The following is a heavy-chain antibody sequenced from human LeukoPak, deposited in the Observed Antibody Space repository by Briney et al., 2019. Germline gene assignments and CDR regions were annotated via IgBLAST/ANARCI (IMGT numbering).Heavy chain of an antibody. Sequence: GGSLRLSCAASGFTFSSYSMNWVRQAPGKGLEWVSSISSSSSYIYYADSVKGRFTISRDNAKNSLYLQMNSLRADDTAVYYCAKDNDSWDSRRGSDSWGQGTLVIVSS. D-gene: IGHD1-26*01. V-gene: IGHV3-21*04. CDR1: GFTFSSYS. J-gene: IGHJ4*02. CDR3: AKDNDSWDSRRGSDS. CDR2: ISSSSSYI.